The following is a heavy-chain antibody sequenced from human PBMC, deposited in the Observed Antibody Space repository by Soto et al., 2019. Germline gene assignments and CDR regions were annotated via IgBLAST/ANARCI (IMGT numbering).Heavy chain of an antibody. D-gene: IGHD3-22*01. V-gene: IGHV4-38-2*01. J-gene: IGHJ4*02. CDR3: TRGAGAPWVRFDS. CDR1: GYSITSGFY. CDR2: ISYSAKT. Sequence: SETLSLTCGVSGYSITSGFYWGWVRQSPGKGLEWIGSISYSAKTFYNPSLASRLSIAVDTSKNQFSLRLTSVTATDTALYYCTRGAGAPWVRFDSWGQGTLVTVSS.